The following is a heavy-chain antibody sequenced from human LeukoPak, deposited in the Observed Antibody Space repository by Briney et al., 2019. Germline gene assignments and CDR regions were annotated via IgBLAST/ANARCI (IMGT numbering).Heavy chain of an antibody. V-gene: IGHV4-59*01. CDR2: ISYSGSS. Sequence: SETLSLTCTVSGVSISSYYWSWIRQPPGKGLEWIGRISYSGSSTYNPSLKSRVTISVDTSKTQFPLKVTCVPAADTAVYYCAREVTRGLDLFDRWGQGTLVTVSS. J-gene: IGHJ5*02. CDR1: GVSISSYY. CDR3: AREVTRGLDLFDR. D-gene: IGHD2-21*02.